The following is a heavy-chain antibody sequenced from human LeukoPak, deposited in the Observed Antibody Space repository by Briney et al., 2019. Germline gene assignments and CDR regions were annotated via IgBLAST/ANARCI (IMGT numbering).Heavy chain of an antibody. Sequence: PGGSLRLSCAASGFTFSSYWMSWVRQAPGKGLEWVANIKQDGSEKYYVDSVKGRFTISRDNAKNSLYLQMNSLRAEDTAVYYCARDWQQGYTSGWTEGPLDYWGQGTLVTVSS. CDR2: IKQDGSEK. J-gene: IGHJ4*02. CDR3: ARDWQQGYTSGWTEGPLDY. CDR1: GFTFSSYW. D-gene: IGHD6-19*01. V-gene: IGHV3-7*01.